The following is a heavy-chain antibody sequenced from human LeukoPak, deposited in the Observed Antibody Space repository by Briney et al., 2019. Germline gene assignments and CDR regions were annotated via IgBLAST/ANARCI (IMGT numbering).Heavy chain of an antibody. D-gene: IGHD3-3*01. CDR3: ARRVGVIGATWPFDY. CDR2: INPSSGGP. CDR1: GYSFTGFY. Sequence: GASVKVSFKASGYSFTGFYIHWVRQAPGQGLEWMGWINPSSGGPKYAQKFQGRVTMTRDTSISTAYMEPSRLKSDDTAVYFCARRVGVIGATWPFDYWGQGTLVTVSS. V-gene: IGHV1-2*02. J-gene: IGHJ4*02.